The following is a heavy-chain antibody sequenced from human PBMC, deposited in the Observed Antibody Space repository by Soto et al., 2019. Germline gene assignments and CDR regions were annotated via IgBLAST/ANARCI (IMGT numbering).Heavy chain of an antibody. CDR3: AHSGGGYELIYFDF. J-gene: IGHJ4*02. CDR1: GFSFTTAGVA. D-gene: IGHD5-12*01. CDR2: IYYNDDR. Sequence: SGPTLVNPTQTLTLTCTFSGFSFTTAGVAVGWIRQTPGGALEWLTLIYYNDDRRFSPSLKTRLTITGDTSKNQVVLSLTNVDPRDTATYFCAHSGGGYELIYFDFWGQGIPVTVSS. V-gene: IGHV2-5*01.